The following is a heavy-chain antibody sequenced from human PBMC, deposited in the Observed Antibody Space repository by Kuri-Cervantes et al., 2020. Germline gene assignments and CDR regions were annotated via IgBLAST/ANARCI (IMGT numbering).Heavy chain of an antibody. J-gene: IGHJ4*02. D-gene: IGHD2-15*01. CDR3: TTGTLGYCSGGSCYWVDY. CDR2: ISSSSSTI. V-gene: IGHV3-48*01. Sequence: GGSLRLSCAASGFTFSTYSMNWVRQAPGKGLEWVSYISSSSSTIYYADSVKGRFTISRDNSKNTLYLQMNSPKTEDTAVYYCTTGTLGYCSGGSCYWVDYWGQGTLVTAPQ. CDR1: GFTFSTYS.